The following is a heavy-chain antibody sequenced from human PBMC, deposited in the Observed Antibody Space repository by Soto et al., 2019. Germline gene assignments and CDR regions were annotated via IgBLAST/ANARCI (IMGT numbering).Heavy chain of an antibody. CDR1: GGSISRSSYY. CDR2: IYYSGST. D-gene: IGHD1-1*01. V-gene: IGHV4-39*01. CDR3: ARQSIPNWNSLPGVVDV. Sequence: SETLSLTCTVSGGSISRSSYYWGWIRQPPGKGLEWIGSIYYSGSTNYNPSLKSRVTISVDTSKNQFSLKLSSVTAADTAVYYCARQSIPNWNSLPGVVDVWGKGTTVTVSS. J-gene: IGHJ6*04.